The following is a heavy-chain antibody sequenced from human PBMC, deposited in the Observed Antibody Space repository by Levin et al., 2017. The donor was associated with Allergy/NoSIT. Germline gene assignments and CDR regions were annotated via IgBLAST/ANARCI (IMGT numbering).Heavy chain of an antibody. CDR3: ARDLSHATDWPFFDQ. CDR2: ISFDGKKK. Sequence: KGLVWVADISFDGKKKNYIASVKGRFTISRDNSNSMVYLQMDSLTPEDTGLYFCARDLSHATDWPFFDQWGHGTLVTVSS. J-gene: IGHJ4*01. V-gene: IGHV3-30*04. D-gene: IGHD3-9*01.